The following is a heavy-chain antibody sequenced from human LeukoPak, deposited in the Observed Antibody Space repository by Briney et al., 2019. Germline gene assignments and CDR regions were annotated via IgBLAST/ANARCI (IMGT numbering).Heavy chain of an antibody. D-gene: IGHD2-15*01. CDR3: ARVLPYEPGVDY. V-gene: IGHV1-2*02. J-gene: IGHJ4*02. Sequence: ASVKVSCKASGYTFTGYYMHWVRQAPGQGLEWMGWINPNSGGTNYAQKFQGRVTMTRDTSISTAYMELSRLRSDDPAVYYCARVLPYEPGVDYWGQGTLVTVSS. CDR1: GYTFTGYY. CDR2: INPNSGGT.